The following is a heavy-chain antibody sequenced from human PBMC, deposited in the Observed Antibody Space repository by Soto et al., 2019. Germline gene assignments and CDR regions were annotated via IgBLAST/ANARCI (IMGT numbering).Heavy chain of an antibody. CDR2: ISYDGSNK. V-gene: IGHV3-30-3*01. CDR3: ADLNYFDY. Sequence: QVQLVESGGGVVQPGRSLRLSCAASGFTFSSYAMHWVRQAPGKGLEWVAVISYDGSNKYYADSVKGRFTISRDNSKNTLYLQMNSLRAEDTAVYYCADLNYFDYWGQGTLVTVSS. J-gene: IGHJ4*02. CDR1: GFTFSSYA.